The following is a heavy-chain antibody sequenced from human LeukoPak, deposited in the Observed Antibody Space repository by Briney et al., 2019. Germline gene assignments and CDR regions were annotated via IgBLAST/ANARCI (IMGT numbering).Heavy chain of an antibody. CDR3: ARVGGITLALAPSPFPDYNYYYMDV. V-gene: IGHV3-21*01. CDR1: GFTFSSYS. Sequence: PGGSLRLSCAASGFTFSSYSMNWVRLAPGKGLEWVSTISGSGANTYNADSAKGRFTISRDNSKKSLYLQMNSLRAEDTAVYYCARVGGITLALAPSPFPDYNYYYMDVWGKGTTVTVSS. CDR2: ISGSGANT. J-gene: IGHJ6*03. D-gene: IGHD3-10*01.